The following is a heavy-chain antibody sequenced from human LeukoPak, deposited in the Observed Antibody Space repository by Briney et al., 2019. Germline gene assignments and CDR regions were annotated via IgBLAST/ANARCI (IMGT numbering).Heavy chain of an antibody. Sequence: PSETLSLTCAVYGGSFSGYYWGWIRPPPGKGLQWIGEIKHSGSTNYNPSLKSRVTISVDTSKNQFSLKLSSVTAADTAVYYCATSGGPINWFDPWGQGTLVTVSS. CDR3: ATSGGPINWFDP. V-gene: IGHV4-34*01. J-gene: IGHJ5*02. CDR2: IKHSGST. D-gene: IGHD2-15*01. CDR1: GGSFSGYY.